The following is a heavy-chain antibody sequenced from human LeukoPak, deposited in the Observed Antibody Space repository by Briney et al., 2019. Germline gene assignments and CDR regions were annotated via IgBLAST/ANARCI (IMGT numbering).Heavy chain of an antibody. V-gene: IGHV3-21*01. CDR3: ARGGTVTTYFDY. J-gene: IGHJ4*02. D-gene: IGHD4-11*01. CDR2: ISSSSSYI. Sequence: GSLRLSCAASGFTFSSYSMNWVRQAPGKGLEWVSSISSSSSYIYYADSVKGRFTISRDNAKNSLYLQMNSLRAEDTAVYYCARGGTVTTYFDYWGQGTLVTVSS. CDR1: GFTFSSYS.